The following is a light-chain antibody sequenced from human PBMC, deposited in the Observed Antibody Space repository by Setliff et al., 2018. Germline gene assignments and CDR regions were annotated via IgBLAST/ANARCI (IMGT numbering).Light chain of an antibody. V-gene: IGLV1-40*01. J-gene: IGLJ1*01. Sequence: QSVLTQPPSVSGAPGQRVTISCTGSSSNMGAGFSVHWYQQHPGKAPRLIIYEVSKRPSGVPDRFSGSKSGSTASLTVSGLQAEDEADYYCSSYAASYNPYVFGTGTKVTVL. CDR2: EVS. CDR3: SSYAASYNPYV. CDR1: SSNMGAGFS.